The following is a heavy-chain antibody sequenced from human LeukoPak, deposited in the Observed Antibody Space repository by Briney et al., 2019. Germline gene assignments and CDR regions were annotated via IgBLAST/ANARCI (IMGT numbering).Heavy chain of an antibody. Sequence: GASVKVSCKASGYTFTSYGISWVRQAPGQGLEWMGWISAYNGNTNYAQKLQGRVTMTTDTSTSTAYMELRSLRSDDTAVYYCARDPRYYDSSGQAEFDPWGQGTLVTVSP. V-gene: IGHV1-18*01. CDR1: GYTFTSYG. CDR2: ISAYNGNT. CDR3: ARDPRYYDSSGQAEFDP. J-gene: IGHJ5*02. D-gene: IGHD3-22*01.